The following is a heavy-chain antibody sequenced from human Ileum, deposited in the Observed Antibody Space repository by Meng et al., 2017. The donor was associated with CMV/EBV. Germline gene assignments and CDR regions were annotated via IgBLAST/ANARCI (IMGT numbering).Heavy chain of an antibody. D-gene: IGHD3-22*01. CDR1: GFTFSSYS. CDR3: ARDWRVRYYYDSSGYSDTTAYYYYGMDV. J-gene: IGHJ6*02. Sequence: GESLKISCAASGFTFSSYSMNWVRQAPGKGLEWVSSISSSSYIYYADSVKGRFTISRDNAKNSLYLQMNSLRAEDTAVYYCARDWRVRYYYDSSGYSDTTAYYYYGMDVWGQGTTVTVSS. CDR2: ISSSSYI. V-gene: IGHV3-21*01.